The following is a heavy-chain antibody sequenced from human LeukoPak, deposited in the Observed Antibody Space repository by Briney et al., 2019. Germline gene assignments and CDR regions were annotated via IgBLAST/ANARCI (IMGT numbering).Heavy chain of an antibody. CDR1: GYTFTNNY. J-gene: IGHJ4*02. CDR3: ASLGSGSSRIIDFDY. CDR2: IDPSGGGT. V-gene: IGHV1-46*01. D-gene: IGHD3-10*01. Sequence: VASVKVSCTASGYTFTNNYIHWVRQAPGQGLEWMGIIDPSGGGTNYAQKFQGRVTMTRDTSTSTVYMELSSLRSEDTAVYYCASLGSGSSRIIDFDYWGQGTLVTVSS.